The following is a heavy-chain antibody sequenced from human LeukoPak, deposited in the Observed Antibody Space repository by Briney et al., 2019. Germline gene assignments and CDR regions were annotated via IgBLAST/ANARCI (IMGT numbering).Heavy chain of an antibody. CDR1: GYTFTGYY. CDR2: INSNSGGT. Sequence: GAVTVSCKASGYTFTGYYMHWVRQAPGQGLEGMGWINSNSGGTNDAQTFQGRVTMTRDTSISTAYMELSRLRSDDTAVYYCARGSFGYSSGWYVLGYWGQGTLVTVYS. D-gene: IGHD6-19*01. CDR3: ARGSFGYSSGWYVLGY. J-gene: IGHJ4*02. V-gene: IGHV1-2*02.